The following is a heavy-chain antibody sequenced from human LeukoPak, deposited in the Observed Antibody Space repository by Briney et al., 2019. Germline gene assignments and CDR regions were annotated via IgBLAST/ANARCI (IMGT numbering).Heavy chain of an antibody. CDR2: IIPILGIA. V-gene: IGHV1-69*04. D-gene: IGHD3-9*01. Sequence: AASVKVSCKASGGTFSSYAIRWVRQAPGQGLEWMGRIIPILGIANYAQKFQGRVTITADKSTSTAYMELSSLRSEDTAVYYCARVFLSLTGYYYFGYWGQGTLVTVSS. CDR3: ARVFLSLTGYYYFGY. CDR1: GGTFSSYA. J-gene: IGHJ4*02.